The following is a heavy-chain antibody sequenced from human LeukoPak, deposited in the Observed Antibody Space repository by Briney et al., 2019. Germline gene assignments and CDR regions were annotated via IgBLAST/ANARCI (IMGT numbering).Heavy chain of an antibody. V-gene: IGHV5-51*01. CDR2: IYPGDSDT. D-gene: IGHD2-2*01. CDR3: ATHSPSSISLHI. J-gene: IGHJ3*02. Sequence: GESLKISCKRSGYSFSTYWIGWVRQMPGKGLEWMGIIYPGDSDTRYSPSFEGQVTISADKSISTAYLQWSSLKASDTAMYYCATHSPSSISLHIWGQGTMVTVSS. CDR1: GYSFSTYW.